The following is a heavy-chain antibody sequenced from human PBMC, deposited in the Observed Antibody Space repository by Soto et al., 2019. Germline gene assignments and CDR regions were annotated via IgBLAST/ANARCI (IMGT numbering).Heavy chain of an antibody. CDR1: GGSINSYY. D-gene: IGHD3-10*01. CDR3: ARGPGGFGEFSLDY. CDR2: IYSGGST. Sequence: SETLSLTCTISGGSINSYYWSWIRQPAGKGLEWIGRIYSGGSTDYNPSLKSRVIMSVDTSKNQFSLTLTSVTAADTAVYFCARGPGGFGEFSLDYWGQGTLVTVSS. V-gene: IGHV4-4*07. J-gene: IGHJ4*02.